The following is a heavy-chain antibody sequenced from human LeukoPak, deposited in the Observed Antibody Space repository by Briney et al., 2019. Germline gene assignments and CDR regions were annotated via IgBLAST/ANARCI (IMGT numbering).Heavy chain of an antibody. J-gene: IGHJ2*01. Sequence: PGGSLRLSCAASGFTFSSYSMNWVRQAPGKGLEWVSSISGTGTYTYYAGSLKGRFTISRDNAKNSVYLQMNSLRAEDTAVYYWARDPAPWSYFDLWGRGTLVTVSS. CDR3: ARDPAPWSYFDL. V-gene: IGHV3-21*01. CDR1: GFTFSSYS. D-gene: IGHD1-1*01. CDR2: ISGTGTYT.